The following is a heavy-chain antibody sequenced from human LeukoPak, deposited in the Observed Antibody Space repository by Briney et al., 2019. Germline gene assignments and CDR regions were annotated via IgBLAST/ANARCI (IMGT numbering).Heavy chain of an antibody. CDR1: GFTFSSYS. Sequence: PGGSLRLSCAASGFTFSSYSMNWVRQAPGKGLEWVAAISGSGGSTYYADSVKGRFTISRDNSENTLHLQTNTLRADDTAVYYCARGQSCSSTSCYVIGAFDIWGQGTMVTVSS. CDR3: ARGQSCSSTSCYVIGAFDI. J-gene: IGHJ3*02. V-gene: IGHV3-23*01. D-gene: IGHD2-2*01. CDR2: ISGSGGST.